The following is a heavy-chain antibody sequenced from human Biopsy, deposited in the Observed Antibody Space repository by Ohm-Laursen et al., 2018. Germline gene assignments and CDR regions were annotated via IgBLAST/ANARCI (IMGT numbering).Heavy chain of an antibody. Sequence: SETLSLTCTVTGGSISRSSYYWDWIRQPPGKGLEWIGSIYYSGSTYYNPSLKSRVTISADRSKNQISLKLTSVTAADTAMYYCARQEFATSPLDYWGQGSLVTVSS. CDR3: ARQEFATSPLDY. J-gene: IGHJ4*02. D-gene: IGHD3-10*01. CDR2: IYYSGST. V-gene: IGHV4-39*01. CDR1: GGSISRSSYY.